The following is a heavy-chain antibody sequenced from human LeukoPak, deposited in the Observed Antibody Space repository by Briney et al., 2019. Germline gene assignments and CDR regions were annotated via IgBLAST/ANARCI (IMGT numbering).Heavy chain of an antibody. V-gene: IGHV1-69*05. CDR3: AREGAGDSSGYPLDY. Sequence: SVKVSCKASGGTFSSYAISWVRQAPGQGLEWMGGIIPIFGTANYAQKFQGRVTMTRDTSTSTVYMELSSLRSEDTAVYYCAREGAGDSSGYPLDYWGQGTLVTVSS. D-gene: IGHD3-22*01. CDR1: GGTFSSYA. CDR2: IIPIFGTA. J-gene: IGHJ4*02.